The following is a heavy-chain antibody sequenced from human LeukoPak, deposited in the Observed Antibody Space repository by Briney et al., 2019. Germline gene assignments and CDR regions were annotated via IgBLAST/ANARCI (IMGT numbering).Heavy chain of an antibody. Sequence: SETLSLTCTVSGVSISSSSYYWGWIRQPPGKGLEWIGSIYYSGSTYYNPSLKSRVTISVDTSKNQFSLKLSSVTAADTAVYYCARHRRFGVVIIDYWGQGALVTVSS. CDR3: ARHRRFGVVIIDY. CDR2: IYYSGST. V-gene: IGHV4-39*01. CDR1: GVSISSSSYY. J-gene: IGHJ4*02. D-gene: IGHD3-3*01.